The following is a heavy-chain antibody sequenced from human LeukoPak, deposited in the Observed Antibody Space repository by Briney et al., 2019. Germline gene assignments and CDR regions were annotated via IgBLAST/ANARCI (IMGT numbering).Heavy chain of an antibody. D-gene: IGHD2-2*02. CDR3: ARGGCYTQRAFDI. V-gene: IGHV4-59*01. J-gene: IGHJ3*02. Sequence: SETLSLTCTVSGGSISSYYWSWIRQPPGKGLEWIGYIYYSGSTNYNPSLKSRVTISVDTSKNQFSLKLSSVTAADTAVYYCARGGCYTQRAFDIWGQGTMVTVSS. CDR1: GGSISSYY. CDR2: IYYSGST.